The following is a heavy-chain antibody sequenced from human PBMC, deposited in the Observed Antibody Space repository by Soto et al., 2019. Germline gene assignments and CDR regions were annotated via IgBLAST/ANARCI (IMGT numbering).Heavy chain of an antibody. J-gene: IGHJ6*02. CDR1: GFTFSSYA. CDR2: ISDSGGST. D-gene: IGHD6-19*01. CDR3: AKEIRYSSGWYHYYYGMDV. V-gene: IGHV3-23*01. Sequence: GGSLRLSCAASGFTFSSYAMSWVRQAPGKGLEWVSGISDSGGSTYYADSVKGRFTISRDNSKNTLYLQMNSLRAEDTAVYYCAKEIRYSSGWYHYYYGMDVWGQGTTVTVSS.